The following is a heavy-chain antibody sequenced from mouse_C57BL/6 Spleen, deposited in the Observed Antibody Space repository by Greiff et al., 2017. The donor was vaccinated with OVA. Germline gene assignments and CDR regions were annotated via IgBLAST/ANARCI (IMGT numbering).Heavy chain of an antibody. J-gene: IGHJ1*03. CDR2: IDPSDSYT. Sequence: VQLQQPGAELVRPGTSVKLSCKASGYTFTSYWMHWVKQRPGQGLEWIGVIDPSDSYTNYNQKFKGKATLTVDTSSSTAYMQLSSLTSGDSAVYSCARSGIYYCGSGHYWYFEGWGTGTTVTVAS. CDR1: GYTFTSYW. D-gene: IGHD1-1*01. CDR3: ARSGIYYCGSGHYWYFEG. V-gene: IGHV1-59*01.